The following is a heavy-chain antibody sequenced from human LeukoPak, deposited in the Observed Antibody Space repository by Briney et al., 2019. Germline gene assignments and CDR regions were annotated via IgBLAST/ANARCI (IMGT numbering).Heavy chain of an antibody. D-gene: IGHD6-13*01. V-gene: IGHV1-2*02. CDR3: ARDASWYTAYYFDY. Sequence: ASVKVSCKASGYTFTGHGISWVRQAPGQGLEWMGWINPNSGGTNYAQKFQGRVTMTRDTSISTAYMELSRLRSDDTAVYYCARDASWYTAYYFDYWGQGTLVTVSS. CDR1: GYTFTGHG. CDR2: INPNSGGT. J-gene: IGHJ4*02.